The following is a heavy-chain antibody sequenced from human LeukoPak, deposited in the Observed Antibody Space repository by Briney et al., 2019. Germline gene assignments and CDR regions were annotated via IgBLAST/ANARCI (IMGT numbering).Heavy chain of an antibody. CDR1: GYTFTCYY. Sequence: ASVKVSCKASGYTFTCYYMHWVRQAPGQGLEWMGWINPNSGGTNYAQKFQGRVTMTRDTSISTAYVELSRLRSDDTAVYYCARDPNRFVSGNWFDPWGQGTLVTVSS. V-gene: IGHV1-2*02. J-gene: IGHJ5*02. CDR3: ARDPNRFVSGNWFDP. D-gene: IGHD3-10*01. CDR2: INPNSGGT.